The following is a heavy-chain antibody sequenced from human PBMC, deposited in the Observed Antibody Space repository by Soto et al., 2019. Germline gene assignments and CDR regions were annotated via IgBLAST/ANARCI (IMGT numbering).Heavy chain of an antibody. CDR1: GGSISSSSYY. CDR2: IYYSGST. J-gene: IGHJ6*02. D-gene: IGHD3-3*01. CDR3: ARYFWNYYYYGMDV. Sequence: SETLSLTCTVSGGSISSSSYYWGWIRQPPGKGLEWIGSIYYSGSTYYNPSLKSRVTISVDTSKNQFSLKLSSVTAADTAVYYCARYFWNYYYYGMDVWGQGTTVTVSS. V-gene: IGHV4-39*01.